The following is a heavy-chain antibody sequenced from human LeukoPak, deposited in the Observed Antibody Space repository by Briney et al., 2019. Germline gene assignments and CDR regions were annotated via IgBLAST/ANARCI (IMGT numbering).Heavy chain of an antibody. CDR3: AREEQHGDPKGSFDY. CDR1: GVSFSTYG. Sequence: AGSLRLSCAASGVSFSTYGMHWVRQAPGKGLEWVAVISDDGSNKYYADSVKGRFTISRGNSKNTLYLQMNSLRAEDTAVYYCAREEQHGDPKGSFDYWGQGTLVTVSS. V-gene: IGHV3-30*03. D-gene: IGHD6-13*01. J-gene: IGHJ4*02. CDR2: ISDDGSNK.